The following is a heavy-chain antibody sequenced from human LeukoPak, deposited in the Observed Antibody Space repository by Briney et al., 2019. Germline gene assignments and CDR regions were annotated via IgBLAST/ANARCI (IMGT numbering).Heavy chain of an antibody. J-gene: IGHJ4*02. CDR2: IVPNSGGT. CDR1: GYSFSAYY. D-gene: IGHD1-26*01. CDR3: ALSVGATMGFDY. Sequence: GASVKVSCKASGYSFSAYYMHWVRQAPGQGLEWMGCIVPNSGGTDYAQKFQGRVTMTRDTSISTAYMELNRLRSDDTAVFYCALSVGATMGFDYWGQGTLVTVSS. V-gene: IGHV1-2*02.